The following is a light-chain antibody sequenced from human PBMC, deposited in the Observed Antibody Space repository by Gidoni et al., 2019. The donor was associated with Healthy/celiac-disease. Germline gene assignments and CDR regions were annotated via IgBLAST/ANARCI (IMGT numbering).Light chain of an antibody. J-gene: IGKJ2*01. CDR2: WAS. V-gene: IGKV4-1*01. CDR1: QSVLYSSNNKNY. CDR3: QQYYSTPT. Sequence: DIVMIQPPHSLAVSLGERATINCKSSQSVLYSSNNKNYLAWYQQKPGQPPKLLIYWASTRESGVPDRFSGSGSGTDFTLTISSLQAEDVAVYYCQQYYSTPTFGQGTKLEIK.